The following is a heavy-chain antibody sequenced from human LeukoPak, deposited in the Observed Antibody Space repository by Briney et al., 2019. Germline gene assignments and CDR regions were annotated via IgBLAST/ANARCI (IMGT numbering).Heavy chain of an antibody. Sequence: SETLSLTCTVSGGSISSSSYYWGWIRQPPGKGLEWIGSIYYSGSTYYNPSLKSRVTISVDTSKNQFSLKLSSVTAADTAVYYCARYLEDYGDYVSGFDYWGQGTLVTVSS. J-gene: IGHJ4*02. D-gene: IGHD4-17*01. CDR3: ARYLEDYGDYVSGFDY. CDR1: GGSISSSSYY. V-gene: IGHV4-39*01. CDR2: IYYSGST.